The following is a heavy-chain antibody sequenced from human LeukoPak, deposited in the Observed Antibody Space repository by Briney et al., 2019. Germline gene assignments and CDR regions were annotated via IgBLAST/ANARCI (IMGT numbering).Heavy chain of an antibody. V-gene: IGHV3-74*01. CDR2: ISTDGGST. J-gene: IGHJ4*02. D-gene: IGHD3-22*01. Sequence: ETLSLTCTVSGGSISSSSYYWGWVRQGPGKGLEWVSYISTDGGSTNYADSVKGRFAVSRDNAKNTLYLQMNSLRAEDTAVYYCVVVSYYYDTSGYVDSWGQGTLVTVSS. CDR3: VVVSYYYDTSGYVDS. CDR1: GGSISSSSYY.